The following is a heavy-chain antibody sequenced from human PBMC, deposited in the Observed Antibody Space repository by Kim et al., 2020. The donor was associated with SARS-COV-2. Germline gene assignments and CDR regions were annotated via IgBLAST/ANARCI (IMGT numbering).Heavy chain of an antibody. J-gene: IGHJ6*02. CDR3: AGLRSSYYGMDV. D-gene: IGHD4-17*01. Sequence: SETLSLTCTVSGGSISSYYWSWIRQPPGKGLEWIGYIYYSGSTNYNPSLKSRVTISVDTSKNQFSLKLSSVTAADTAVYYCAGLRSSYYGMDVWGQGTTVTVSS. CDR2: IYYSGST. V-gene: IGHV4-59*01. CDR1: GGSISSYY.